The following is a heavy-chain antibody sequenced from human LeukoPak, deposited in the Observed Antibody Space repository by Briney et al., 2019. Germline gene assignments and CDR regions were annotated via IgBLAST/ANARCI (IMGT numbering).Heavy chain of an antibody. Sequence: SETLSLTRTVSGGSISSYYWSWIRQPPGKGLEWIGYIYYSGSTNYNPSLKSRVTISVDTSKNQFSLKLSSVTAADTAVYYCARGHGSSWYDYWGQGTLVTVSS. CDR1: GGSISSYY. J-gene: IGHJ4*02. D-gene: IGHD6-13*01. CDR3: ARGHGSSWYDY. CDR2: IYYSGST. V-gene: IGHV4-59*01.